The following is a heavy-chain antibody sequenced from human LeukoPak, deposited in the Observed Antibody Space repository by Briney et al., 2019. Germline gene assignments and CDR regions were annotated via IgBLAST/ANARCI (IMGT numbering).Heavy chain of an antibody. CDR2: INWNGGST. CDR1: GFTFSSYS. Sequence: PGGSLRLSCAASGFTFSSYSMNWVRQAPGKGLEWVSGINWNGGSTGYADSVKGRFTISRDNAKKSVYLKMNSLRDEDTALYYCARDYCGGDCYPFDYWGQGTLVTVSS. CDR3: ARDYCGGDCYPFDY. V-gene: IGHV3-20*04. D-gene: IGHD2-21*02. J-gene: IGHJ4*02.